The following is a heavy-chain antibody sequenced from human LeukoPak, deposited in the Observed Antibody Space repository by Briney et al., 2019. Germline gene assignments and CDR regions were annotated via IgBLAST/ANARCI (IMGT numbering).Heavy chain of an antibody. J-gene: IGHJ3*02. Sequence: GASVKVSCKASGYTFSRYGINWVRQAPGQGLEWMGWISAYNGYTDFAQKLQGRVTMTTDTSTSAASMELRSLRSDDTAVYYCARGSYSSGWYSDIWGQGTMVTVSS. CDR3: ARGSYSSGWYSDI. D-gene: IGHD6-19*01. V-gene: IGHV1-18*01. CDR2: ISAYNGYT. CDR1: GYTFSRYG.